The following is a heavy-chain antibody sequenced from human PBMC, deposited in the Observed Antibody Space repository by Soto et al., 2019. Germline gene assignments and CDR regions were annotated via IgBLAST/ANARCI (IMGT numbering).Heavy chain of an antibody. CDR3: ASARCTNGVCYDAFDN. CDR1: GDSVSSNSAA. Sequence: QTLSLTCAISGDSVSSNSAAWNWIRQSPSRGLEWLGRTYYRSKWYNDYAVSVKSLITINPDTSKNQFFLQLSSVTPEDTAVYYCASARCTNGVCYDAFDNWGHGTMVTVSS. CDR2: TYYRSKWYN. J-gene: IGHJ3*02. V-gene: IGHV6-1*01. D-gene: IGHD2-8*01.